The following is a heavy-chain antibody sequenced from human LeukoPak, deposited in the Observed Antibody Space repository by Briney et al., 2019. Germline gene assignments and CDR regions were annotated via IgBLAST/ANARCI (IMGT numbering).Heavy chain of an antibody. CDR2: ISSSSSTI. D-gene: IGHD3-3*01. J-gene: IGHJ3*02. CDR1: GFTFSSYS. CDR3: ASLSGASIFGVVISAFDI. V-gene: IGHV3-48*02. Sequence: GGSLRLSCAASGFTFSSYSMNWVRHAPGKGLELVSYISSSSSTIYYADSVKGRFTISRDNAKNSLYLQMNSLRDEDTAVYYCASLSGASIFGVVISAFDIWGQGTMVTVSS.